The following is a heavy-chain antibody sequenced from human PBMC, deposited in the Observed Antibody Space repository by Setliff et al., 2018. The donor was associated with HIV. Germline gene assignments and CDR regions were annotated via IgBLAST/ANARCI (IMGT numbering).Heavy chain of an antibody. D-gene: IGHD6-6*01. J-gene: IGHJ2*01. Sequence: KPSETLSLTCTVSGGSISSSGPGYYWGWVRQPPGGGLEWIGSVYYSGRTYYNPSLRSRVTISVDTSKNQLSLRLTTMTAADTAVYYCAREYSSSSANWYFDLWGRGTLVTVSS. CDR1: GGSISSSGPGYY. CDR3: AREYSSSSANWYFDL. V-gene: IGHV4-39*02. CDR2: VYYSGRT.